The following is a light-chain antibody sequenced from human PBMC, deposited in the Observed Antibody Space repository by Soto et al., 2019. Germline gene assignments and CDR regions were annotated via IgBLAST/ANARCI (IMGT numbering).Light chain of an antibody. CDR3: SSYAGSNNFDV. Sequence: QSALTQPPSASGSPGQSVTISCTGTSSDVGGYNYVSWYQQHPGKAPKLMIYEVFKRPSGVPDRFSGSKSGNTASLTVSGLQDEDEADYYCSSYAGSNNFDVFGTGTKLTVL. CDR1: SSDVGGYNY. V-gene: IGLV2-8*01. CDR2: EVF. J-gene: IGLJ1*01.